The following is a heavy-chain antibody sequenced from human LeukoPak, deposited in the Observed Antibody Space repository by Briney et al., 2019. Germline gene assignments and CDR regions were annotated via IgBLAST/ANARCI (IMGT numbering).Heavy chain of an antibody. CDR3: ARRHDAFDI. J-gene: IGHJ3*02. CDR2: IYTIGST. CDR1: GGSISSYY. V-gene: IGHV4-4*09. Sequence: SETLSLTCTVSGGSISSYYWICIRQPPGKGLEWIGYIYTIGSTNYNPSLKSRVTISVDTSKNQFSLKLSSVTAADTAVYYCARRHDAFDIWGQGTMVTVSS.